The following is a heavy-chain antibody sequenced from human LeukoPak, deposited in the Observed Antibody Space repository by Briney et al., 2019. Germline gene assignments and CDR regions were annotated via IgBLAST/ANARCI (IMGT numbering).Heavy chain of an antibody. D-gene: IGHD3-22*01. J-gene: IGHJ4*02. Sequence: GGSLRLSCAASGFTFSSYSMNWVRQAPGKGLEWVSSISSSSSYIYYADSVKGRFTISRDNAKNSLYLQMNSLRAEDTAVYYCARPMDYYDSSGPVDYWGQGTLVTVSS. CDR1: GFTFSSYS. CDR2: ISSSSSYI. V-gene: IGHV3-21*01. CDR3: ARPMDYYDSSGPVDY.